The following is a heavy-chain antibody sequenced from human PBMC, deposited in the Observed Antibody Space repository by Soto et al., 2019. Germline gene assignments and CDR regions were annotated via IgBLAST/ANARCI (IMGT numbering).Heavy chain of an antibody. CDR3: ISTLGARFDY. J-gene: IGHJ4*02. V-gene: IGHV1-46*03. Sequence: ASVKVSCKASGYTFTSQNMHWVRQAPGQGLEWMGVINPSIGTTTYAQKFQGRVTMTSDTSTSSVYMEVSSLRSEDTAVYYCISTLGARFDYWGQGTLVTVLL. CDR1: GYTFTSQN. CDR2: INPSIGTT. D-gene: IGHD1-26*01.